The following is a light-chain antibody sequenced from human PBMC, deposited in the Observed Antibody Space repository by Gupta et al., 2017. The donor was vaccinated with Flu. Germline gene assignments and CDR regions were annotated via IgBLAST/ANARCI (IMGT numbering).Light chain of an antibody. Sequence: DIQLTQSPSCRSASVGDRVTSTVMASQGISSDLVWYHQRPGKPPKLLIYAAYPVKSGVPSRLSGSGSGTGFTLTVSNRHPEDYANYYFQQAKSYPNIFGHGTNVDIK. J-gene: IGKJ3*01. CDR1: QGISSD. CDR3: QQAKSYPNI. CDR2: AAY. V-gene: IGKV1-9*01.